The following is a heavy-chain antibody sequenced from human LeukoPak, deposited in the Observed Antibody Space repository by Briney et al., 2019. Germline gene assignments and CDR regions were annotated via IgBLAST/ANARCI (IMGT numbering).Heavy chain of an antibody. CDR2: INHSGST. Sequence: PSETLSLTCAVYGGSFSDYYWSWIRQPPGKGLEWIGEINHSGSTNYNPSLKSRVTISVDTSKNQFSLKLSSVTAADTAVYYCARGDILTGYYGNWYFDLWGRGTLVTVSS. CDR1: GGSFSDYY. V-gene: IGHV4-34*01. J-gene: IGHJ2*01. CDR3: ARGDILTGYYGNWYFDL. D-gene: IGHD3-9*01.